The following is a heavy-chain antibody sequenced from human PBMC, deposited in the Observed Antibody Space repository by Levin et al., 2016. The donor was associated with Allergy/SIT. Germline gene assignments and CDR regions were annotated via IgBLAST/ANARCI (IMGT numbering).Heavy chain of an antibody. J-gene: IGHJ4*02. Sequence: SETLSLTCAVYGGSFSGYYWSWIRQPPGKGLEWIGEINHSGSTNYNPSLKSRVTISVDTSKNQFSLKLSSVTAADTAVYYCARGAVVEPGNFDYWGQGTLVTVSS. V-gene: IGHV4-34*01. CDR3: ARGAVVEPGNFDY. CDR1: GGSFSGYY. D-gene: IGHD1-14*01. CDR2: INHSGST.